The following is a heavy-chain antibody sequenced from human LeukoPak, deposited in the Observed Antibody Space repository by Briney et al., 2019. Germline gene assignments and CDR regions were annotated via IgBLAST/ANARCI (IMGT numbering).Heavy chain of an antibody. CDR2: VGISSGNT. V-gene: IGHV3-48*04. CDR1: GFTFSDYS. Sequence: GGSLRLSCAASGFTFSDYSMNWVRQALGKGLEWITYVGISSGNTKYADSVKGRFTISGDSAKNSVFLLMNNLRVDDTAVYYCARDHRYAFDNWGQGTLVTVSS. J-gene: IGHJ4*02. D-gene: IGHD5-12*01. CDR3: ARDHRYAFDN.